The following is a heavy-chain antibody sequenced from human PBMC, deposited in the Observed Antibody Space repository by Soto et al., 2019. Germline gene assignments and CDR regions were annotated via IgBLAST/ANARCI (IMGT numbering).Heavy chain of an antibody. Sequence: QVQLVESGGGVVQPGRSLRLSCAASGFTFSSYAMHWVRQAPGKGLEWVAVISYDGSNNDYADSVKGRFTISRDNSKHTLDLQMNSLRAEDTAVYYCARDSSGGLQSSGWDDYWGRGTLVTVSS. CDR3: ARDSSGGLQSSGWDDY. J-gene: IGHJ4*02. CDR2: ISYDGSNN. CDR1: GFTFSSYA. D-gene: IGHD6-19*01. V-gene: IGHV3-30-3*01.